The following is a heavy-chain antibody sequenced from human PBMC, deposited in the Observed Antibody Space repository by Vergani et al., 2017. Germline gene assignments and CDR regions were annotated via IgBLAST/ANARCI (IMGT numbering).Heavy chain of an antibody. CDR3: AKYLRDSTDGIPDS. CDR2: IGKDGINT. Sequence: VQLLESGGSLKQPGGSVRLSCAASGFTFSTYAMHWVRQAPGKGLEWLAYIGKDGINTRYRDAVKGRFTVSRDNSKDILYLQMDSLRSEDTALYYCAKYLRDSTDGIPDSWGPGTLVIVSS. CDR1: GFTFSTYA. V-gene: IGHV3-30*02. D-gene: IGHD2-21*02. J-gene: IGHJ4*02.